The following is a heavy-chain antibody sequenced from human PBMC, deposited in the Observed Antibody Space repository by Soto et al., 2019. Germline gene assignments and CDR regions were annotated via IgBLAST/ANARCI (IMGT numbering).Heavy chain of an antibody. D-gene: IGHD3-3*01. Sequence: GGSLRLSCAASGFTFSSYAMSWVRQAPGKGLEWVSAISGSGGSTYYADSVKGRFTISRDNSKNTLYLQMNSLRAEDTAVYYCAKVAPYDFWSGPPRYFDYWGQGTLVTVSS. CDR2: ISGSGGST. J-gene: IGHJ4*02. CDR1: GFTFSSYA. V-gene: IGHV3-23*01. CDR3: AKVAPYDFWSGPPRYFDY.